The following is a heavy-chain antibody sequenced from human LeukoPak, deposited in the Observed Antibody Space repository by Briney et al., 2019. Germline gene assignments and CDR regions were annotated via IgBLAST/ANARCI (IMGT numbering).Heavy chain of an antibody. J-gene: IGHJ4*02. CDR1: GGSISSYY. Sequence: SETLSLTCTVSGGSISSYYWGWIRQPPGKGLEWIGSIYYSGSTYYNPSLKSRVTISVDTSKNQFSLKLSSVTAADTAVYYCARSIAAAWYVGYWGQGTLVTVSS. CDR2: IYYSGST. D-gene: IGHD6-13*01. V-gene: IGHV4-39*01. CDR3: ARSIAAAWYVGY.